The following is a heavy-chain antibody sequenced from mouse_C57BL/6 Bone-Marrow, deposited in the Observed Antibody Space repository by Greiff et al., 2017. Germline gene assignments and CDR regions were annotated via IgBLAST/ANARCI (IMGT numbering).Heavy chain of an antibody. Sequence: EVKVVESGGGLVQPGGSMKLSCVASGFTFSNYWMNWVRQSPAKGLEWVAQIRLKSDNYATHYAESVKGRFIISRDDSKSSVYLQMNNLRAEDTGIYYCTRYYGSSCYWYFDVWGTGTTVTVSS. D-gene: IGHD1-1*01. V-gene: IGHV6-3*01. CDR1: GFTFSNYW. CDR2: IRLKSDNYAT. J-gene: IGHJ1*03. CDR3: TRYYGSSCYWYFDV.